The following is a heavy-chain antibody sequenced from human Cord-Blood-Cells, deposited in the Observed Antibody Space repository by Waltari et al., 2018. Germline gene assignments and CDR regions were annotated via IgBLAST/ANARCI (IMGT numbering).Heavy chain of an antibody. V-gene: IGHV1-69*01. D-gene: IGHD2-2*01. CDR2: IIPISGTA. CDR3: ASRYQLLFGHAFDI. CDR1: GGTFSSYA. J-gene: IGHJ3*02. Sequence: QVQLVQSGAEVKKPGSSVKVSCKASGGTFSSYAIRWVRQVLGEGLGWMGGIIPISGTANYEQEFQRRVTITAYESTSTAYMELSSLRSEDTAVYYCASRYQLLFGHAFDIWGQGTMVTVSS.